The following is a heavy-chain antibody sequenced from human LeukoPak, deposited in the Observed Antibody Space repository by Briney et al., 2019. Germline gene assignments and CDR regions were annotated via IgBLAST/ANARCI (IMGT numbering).Heavy chain of an antibody. D-gene: IGHD2-21*01. CDR3: STDGSVTYCELYF. CDR1: GGTLRIYA. Sequence: ASVKDSCKDPGGTLRIYAVSRGREAPGQGLEWMGRIIPILGIADYAQKFQGRGTITADKSRSTAYMELTSLRSDDTAEYYYSTDGSVTYCELYFWGQGTLVTVSS. V-gene: IGHV1-69*04. CDR2: IIPILGIA. J-gene: IGHJ4*02.